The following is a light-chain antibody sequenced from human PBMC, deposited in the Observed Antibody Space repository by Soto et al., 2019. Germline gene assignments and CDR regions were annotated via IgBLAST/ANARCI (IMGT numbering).Light chain of an antibody. CDR1: SSNIGNNY. Sequence: QPVLTQPPSASGTPGQSVAISCSGSSSNIGNNYVYWYHQLPGTAPKLLIYTNNQRPSGVPDRFSGSKSGTSASLAISGLRPEDEADYYCGAWDDSLSAYVFGPGTKVTVL. CDR2: TNN. J-gene: IGLJ1*01. CDR3: GAWDDSLSAYV. V-gene: IGLV1-47*02.